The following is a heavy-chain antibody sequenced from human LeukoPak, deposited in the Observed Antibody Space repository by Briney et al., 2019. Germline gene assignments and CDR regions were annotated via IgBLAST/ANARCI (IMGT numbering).Heavy chain of an antibody. CDR3: AEGYRSSPSCQHADY. CDR2: ISSSSSTI. D-gene: IGHD2-2*01. Sequence: PGGSLRLSCAASGFTFSSYSMNWVRQAPGKGLEWVSYISSSSSTIYYADSVKGRFTISTDTATNSLYLQMNSLRAEDTAVYYCAEGYRSSPSCQHADYWGQGNLVTVSS. J-gene: IGHJ4*02. CDR1: GFTFSSYS. V-gene: IGHV3-48*01.